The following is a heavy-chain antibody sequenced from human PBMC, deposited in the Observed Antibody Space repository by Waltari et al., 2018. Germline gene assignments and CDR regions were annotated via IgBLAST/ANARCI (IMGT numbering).Heavy chain of an antibody. CDR3: ARVPRYYYDSSGYAPHFDY. CDR2: IYHSGST. J-gene: IGHJ4*02. V-gene: IGHV4-4*02. Sequence: QVQLQESGPGLVKPSGTLSLTCAVSGGSISSSNWWSWVRQPPGKGLEWIGEIYHSGSTNYNPSLKSRVTISVDKSKNQFSLKLSSVTAADTAVYYCARVPRYYYDSSGYAPHFDYWGQGTLVTVSS. CDR1: GGSISSSNW. D-gene: IGHD3-22*01.